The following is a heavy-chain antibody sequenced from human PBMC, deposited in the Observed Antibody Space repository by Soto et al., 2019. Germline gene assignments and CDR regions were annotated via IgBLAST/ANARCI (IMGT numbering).Heavy chain of an antibody. CDR1: GFTFSSYW. CDR2: INPDGSAT. D-gene: IGHD6-19*01. Sequence: GGSLRLSCAASGFTFSSYWMHWVRQAPGKGLVWVSRINPDGSATNYADSVRGRFTISRDDAKKSLFLQMNSLRADDTAVYYCARDHLGIAAGDFDLWGQGTLVTVSS. J-gene: IGHJ4*02. CDR3: ARDHLGIAAGDFDL. V-gene: IGHV3-74*01.